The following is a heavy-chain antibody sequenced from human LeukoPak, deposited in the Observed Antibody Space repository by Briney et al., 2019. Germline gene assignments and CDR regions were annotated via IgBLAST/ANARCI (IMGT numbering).Heavy chain of an antibody. CDR2: ISAYNGNT. J-gene: IGHJ5*02. CDR1: GYTFTSYG. D-gene: IGHD3-10*01. V-gene: IGHV1-18*01. Sequence: ASVKVSCKASGYTFTSYGISWVRQAPGQGLEWMGWISAYNGNTNYAQKLQGRVTMTTDTSTSTAYMELRSLRSDDTAVYYCARGAGILWFGELLYNWFDPWGQGTLVTVSS. CDR3: ARGAGILWFGELLYNWFDP.